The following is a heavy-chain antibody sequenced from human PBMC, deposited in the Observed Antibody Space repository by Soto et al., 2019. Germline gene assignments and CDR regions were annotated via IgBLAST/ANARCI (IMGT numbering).Heavy chain of an antibody. J-gene: IGHJ5*02. Sequence: GGSLRLSCAASGFTFANHWMHWVRQAPGKGLEWVSRVISDGNTIDYADSVKGRFTVSRDNARNTLYLQMNTLRAEDTAVYYCATAEVDHWGPGTLVTVSS. CDR2: VISDGNTI. CDR3: ATAEVDH. V-gene: IGHV3-74*01. CDR1: GFTFANHW.